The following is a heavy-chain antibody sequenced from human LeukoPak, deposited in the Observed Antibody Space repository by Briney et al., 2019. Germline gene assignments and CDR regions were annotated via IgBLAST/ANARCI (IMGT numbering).Heavy chain of an antibody. CDR3: AIFYCSSPSCYAVRDNWFDP. D-gene: IGHD2-2*01. V-gene: IGHV1-69*13. CDR1: GGTFSSYA. CDR2: IIPIFGTA. J-gene: IGHJ5*02. Sequence: SVKVSCKASGGTFSSYAISWVRQAPGQGLEWMGGIIPIFGTANYAQKFQGRVTITADESTSTAYMELSSLRSEDTAVYYCAIFYCSSPSCYAVRDNWFDPWGQGTLVTVSS.